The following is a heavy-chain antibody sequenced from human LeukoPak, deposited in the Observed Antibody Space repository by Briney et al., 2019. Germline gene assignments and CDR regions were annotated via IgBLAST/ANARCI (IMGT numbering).Heavy chain of an antibody. CDR3: ARGVGGYSARFDP. V-gene: IGHV4-34*01. CDR1: GGSFSGYY. Sequence: SETLSLTCAVYGGSFSGYYWSWIRQPPGKGLEWIGEINHSGSTNYNPSLKSRVTISVDTSKNQFSLKLSSVTAADTAVYYCARGVGGYSARFDPWGQGTLVTVSS. J-gene: IGHJ5*02. CDR2: INHSGST. D-gene: IGHD5-18*01.